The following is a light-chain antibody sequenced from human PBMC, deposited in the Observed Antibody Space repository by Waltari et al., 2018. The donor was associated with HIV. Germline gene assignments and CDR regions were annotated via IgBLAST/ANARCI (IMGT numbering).Light chain of an antibody. J-gene: IGLJ2*01. V-gene: IGLV2-14*03. CDR2: DVT. CDR3: SSYTKTLYVI. Sequence: QSALTQPASMSGSPGQSITISCTGTSNDVGGYNYVPWYQQHPGKAPKLMIYDVTTRPSGVSDRFSGSKSGNTASLTISGLQAEDEADYYCSSYTKTLYVIFGGGTKLTVL. CDR1: SNDVGGYNY.